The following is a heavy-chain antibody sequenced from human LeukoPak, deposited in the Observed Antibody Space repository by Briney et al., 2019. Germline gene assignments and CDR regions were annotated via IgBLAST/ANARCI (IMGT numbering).Heavy chain of an antibody. CDR3: VKEPRGSSFSFDI. CDR1: GFTFSTCA. J-gene: IGHJ3*02. CDR2: ISGSGSKT. V-gene: IGHV3-23*01. D-gene: IGHD5-18*01. Sequence: GGSLRLSCAASGFTFSTCAINWVRQAPGKGLEWVSAISGSGSKTFYADSVKGRFTISRDTPKNTLYLQMNSLRPEDTAVYYCVKEPRGSSFSFDIWGQGTMVTVSS.